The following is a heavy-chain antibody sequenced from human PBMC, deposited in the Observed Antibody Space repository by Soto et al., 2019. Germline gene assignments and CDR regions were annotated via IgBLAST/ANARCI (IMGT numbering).Heavy chain of an antibody. CDR1: GGSISSGDYW. Sequence: PSETLSLTCTVSGGSISSGDYWWSWIRQYPGKGLEWIGNIYYSGSTHYNPSLKSRVTISVDTSKNQFSLKLSSVTAAETAMYYCARGASPWVQGTLVPVSP. J-gene: IGHJ5*02. CDR2: IYYSGST. CDR3: ARGASP. V-gene: IGHV4-31*03.